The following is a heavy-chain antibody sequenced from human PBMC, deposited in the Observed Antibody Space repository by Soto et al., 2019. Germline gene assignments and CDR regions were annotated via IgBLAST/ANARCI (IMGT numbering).Heavy chain of an antibody. D-gene: IGHD3-10*01. J-gene: IGHJ3*02. CDR2: MNGDGTRT. CDR1: GFSFRNQW. Sequence: EVQLEESGGGSVQLGESLRVACVASGFSFRNQWMHWVRQVAGKGLVWVSRMNGDGTRTSYADFVKGRFTVSRDNARNLLLLQLNSLTVDDSGVYHCARGGAAGRGDAIDMWGPGTTFAVTS. V-gene: IGHV3-74*01. CDR3: ARGGAAGRGDAIDM.